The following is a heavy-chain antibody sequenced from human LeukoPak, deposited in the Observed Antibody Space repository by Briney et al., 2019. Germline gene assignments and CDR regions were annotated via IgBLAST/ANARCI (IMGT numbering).Heavy chain of an antibody. D-gene: IGHD6-13*01. CDR2: IRYDGRNK. V-gene: IGHV3-30*02. CDR3: AKEKGAPAGLFDS. CDR1: GFTLTSYG. Sequence: PGGCLRLSCAASGFTLTSYGMHWVRQAPGKGLHWVAFIRYDGRNKYYGDSGKGRFTISRDNSKNTLFLQMNSLRPEDTAVYYCAKEKGAPAGLFDSWGQGTLVTVSS. J-gene: IGHJ4*02.